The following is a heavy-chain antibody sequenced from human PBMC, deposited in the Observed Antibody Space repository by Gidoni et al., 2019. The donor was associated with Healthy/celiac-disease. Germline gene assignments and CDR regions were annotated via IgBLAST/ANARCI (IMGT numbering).Heavy chain of an antibody. CDR1: GYRFTNYW. Sequence: EVQLVQSGAEVKKPGESLRISCKGSGYRFTNYWIIWVRQMPGKGLEWMGRIGPSDSYTDYSPSFQGHVTISADKSISTAYLQWSSLKASDTAMYYCARLLVLGDGNEYWGQGTLVTVSS. J-gene: IGHJ4*02. V-gene: IGHV5-10-1*03. CDR2: IGPSDSYT. CDR3: ARLLVLGDGNEY. D-gene: IGHD3-16*01.